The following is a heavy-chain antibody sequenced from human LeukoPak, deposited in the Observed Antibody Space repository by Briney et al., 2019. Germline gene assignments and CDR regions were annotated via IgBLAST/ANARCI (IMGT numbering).Heavy chain of an antibody. CDR2: ISGSGGST. D-gene: IGHD1-26*01. J-gene: IGHJ4*02. CDR1: GFTFSSYS. V-gene: IGHV3-23*01. Sequence: GGSLRLSCAASGFTFSSYSMNWVRQAPGKGLEWVSAISGSGGSTYYADSVKGRFTISRDNSKNTLYLQMNSLRAEDTAVYYCARGPIVGAPFDSWGQGTLVTVSS. CDR3: ARGPIVGAPFDS.